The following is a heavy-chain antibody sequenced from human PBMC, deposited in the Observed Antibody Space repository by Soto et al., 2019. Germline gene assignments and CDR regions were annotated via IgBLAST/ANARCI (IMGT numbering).Heavy chain of an antibody. J-gene: IGHJ5*01. V-gene: IGHV1-2*02. CDR3: ARDWGGFDF. Sequence: QVQLVQSGAEVKKPGASVKVSCKASGYTFTGYYMHWVRQAPGQGLEWMGWINPNSGGTKYAQKFQGRFTMTRDTSSITAYMELSRLRSDDTAVFFCARDWGGFDFWGQGSLVTVSS. D-gene: IGHD3-16*01. CDR2: INPNSGGT. CDR1: GYTFTGYY.